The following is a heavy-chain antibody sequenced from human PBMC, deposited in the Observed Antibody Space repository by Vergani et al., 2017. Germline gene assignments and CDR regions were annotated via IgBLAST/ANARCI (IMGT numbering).Heavy chain of an antibody. CDR1: GYSFTSYW. D-gene: IGHD3-22*01. J-gene: IGHJ4*02. CDR3: ARLVSDSSGYSLTY. V-gene: IGHV5-51*01. Sequence: EVQLVPSAAEVKTPGESLKISCKCSGYSFTSYWIGWVRQMPGKGLEWMGIIYPADSATRYSPSFQGQVTISAAKSISTAYLQWSSLKASDTAMYYCARLVSDSSGYSLTYWGQGTLVTVSS. CDR2: IYPADSAT.